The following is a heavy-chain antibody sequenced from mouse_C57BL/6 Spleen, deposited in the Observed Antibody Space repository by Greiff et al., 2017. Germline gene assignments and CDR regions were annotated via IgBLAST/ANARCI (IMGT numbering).Heavy chain of an antibody. D-gene: IGHD1-1*01. CDR3: VRDVDYYGSKRGFAY. CDR1: GFTFNTYA. V-gene: IGHV10-3*01. CDR2: IRSKRSNYAN. Sequence: EVTLMESGGGLVQPKGSLKLSCAASGFTFNTYAMHWVRQAPGKGLEWVARIRSKRSNYANSYSDSVQFRFTISRDDYHSMLYLQMNTLKTEDTTMYYCVRDVDYYGSKRGFAYWGQGTLVTVSA. J-gene: IGHJ3*01.